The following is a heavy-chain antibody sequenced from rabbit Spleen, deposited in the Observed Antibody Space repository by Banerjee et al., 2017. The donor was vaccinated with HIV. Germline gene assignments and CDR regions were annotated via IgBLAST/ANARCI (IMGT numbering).Heavy chain of an antibody. CDR2: IDPVFGTT. Sequence: QSLEESGGDLVKPGASLTLTCTASGFSFSSSDWIYWVRQAPGKGLEWIGYIDPVFGTTYYASWATGRFTISKTSSTTVTLQMTSLTAADTATYFCAREKSGIVGYDLWGPGTLVIVS. V-gene: IGHV1S40*01. CDR3: AREKSGIVGYDL. D-gene: IGHD6-1*01. J-gene: IGHJ4*01. CDR1: GFSFSSSDW.